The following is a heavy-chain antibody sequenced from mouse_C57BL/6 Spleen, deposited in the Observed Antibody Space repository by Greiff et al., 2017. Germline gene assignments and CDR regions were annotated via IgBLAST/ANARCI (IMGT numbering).Heavy chain of an antibody. V-gene: IGHV5-17*01. Sequence: EVMLVESGGGLVKPGGSLKLSCAASGFTFSDYGMHWVRQAPEKGLEWVAYISSGSSTIYYADTVKGRFTISRDNAKNTLFLQMTSLRSEDTAMYYCANLLLDYYAMDYWGQGTSVTVSS. CDR3: ANLLLDYYAMDY. CDR1: GFTFSDYG. CDR2: ISSGSSTI. J-gene: IGHJ4*01. D-gene: IGHD2-1*01.